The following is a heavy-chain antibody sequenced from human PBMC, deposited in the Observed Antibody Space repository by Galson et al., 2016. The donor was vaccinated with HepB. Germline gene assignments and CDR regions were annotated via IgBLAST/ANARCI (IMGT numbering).Heavy chain of an antibody. J-gene: IGHJ5*02. V-gene: IGHV3-66*01. CDR1: GFTVSSNY. D-gene: IGHD3/OR15-3a*01. CDR3: ARGTWTREA. CDR2: IYSSGTT. Sequence: SLRLSCAASGFTVSSNYMNWVRQAPGKGLEWVSVIYSSGTTYYADSVKGRFTISRDISKNALYLQMNSLRVEDTAVYYCARGTWTREAWGQGTLVTVPS.